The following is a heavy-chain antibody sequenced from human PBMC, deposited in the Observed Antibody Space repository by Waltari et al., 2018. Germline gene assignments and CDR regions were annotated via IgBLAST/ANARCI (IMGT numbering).Heavy chain of an antibody. D-gene: IGHD1-26*01. CDR2: IKPDGSEP. J-gene: IGHJ4*02. CDR3: ARYVLLQDGHYFDS. CDR1: GSLFGSFW. Sequence: EVQLVESGGGLVQPGGSLTLPCSASGSLFGSFWIGWVRQAPGKGLGWVANIKPDGSEPNYLGSLKGRFTISTDNAKDSVLLHVSSLRAEDTAVYYCARYVLLQDGHYFDSWGQGTLVTVSS. V-gene: IGHV3-7*01.